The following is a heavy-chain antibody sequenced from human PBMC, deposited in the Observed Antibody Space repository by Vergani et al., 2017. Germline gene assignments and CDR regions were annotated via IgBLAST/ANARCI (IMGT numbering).Heavy chain of an antibody. V-gene: IGHV3-30*02. CDR2: IRYDGSNK. CDR3: AKDEGGYYYGSGSSVDY. D-gene: IGHD3-10*01. Sequence: VQLVESGGGLVKPGGSLRLSCAASGFTFSSYGMHWVRQAPGKGLEWVAFIRYDGSNKYYADSVKGRFTISRDNSKNTLYLQMNSLRAEDTAVYYCAKDEGGYYYGSGSSVDYWGQGTPVTVSS. J-gene: IGHJ4*02. CDR1: GFTFSSYG.